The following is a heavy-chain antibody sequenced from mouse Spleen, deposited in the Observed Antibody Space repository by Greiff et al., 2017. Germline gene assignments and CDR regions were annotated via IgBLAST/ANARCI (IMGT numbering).Heavy chain of an antibody. CDR2: ISSGGGNT. Sequence: DVKLVESGGGLVKLGGSLKLSCAASGFTFSSYAMSWVRQTPEKRLEWVATISSGGGNTYYPDSVKGRFTISRDNAKNTLYLQMSSLKSEDTAMYYCARPAYYGNDGFAYWGQGTLVTVSA. D-gene: IGHD2-9*01. CDR3: ARPAYYGNDGFAY. J-gene: IGHJ3*01. V-gene: IGHV5-9*04. CDR1: GFTFSSYA.